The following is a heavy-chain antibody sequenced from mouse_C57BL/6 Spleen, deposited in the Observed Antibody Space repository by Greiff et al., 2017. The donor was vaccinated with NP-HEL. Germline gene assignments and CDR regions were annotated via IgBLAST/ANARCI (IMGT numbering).Heavy chain of an antibody. CDR3: ARSRLYDGYYEDYFDY. D-gene: IGHD2-3*01. V-gene: IGHV1-64*01. J-gene: IGHJ2*01. CDR2: IHPNSGST. CDR1: GYTFTSYW. Sequence: VQLQQSGAELVKPGASVKLSCKASGYTFTSYWMHWVKQRPGQGLEWIGMIHPNSGSTNYNEKFKSKATLTVDKSSSTAYMQLSSLTSEDSAVYYCARSRLYDGYYEDYFDYWGQGTTLTVSS.